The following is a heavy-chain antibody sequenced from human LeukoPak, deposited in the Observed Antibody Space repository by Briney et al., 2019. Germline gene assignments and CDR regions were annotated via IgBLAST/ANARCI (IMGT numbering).Heavy chain of an antibody. CDR3: ARGDWNYREGSRTIDY. D-gene: IGHD1-7*01. Sequence: SVKVSCKASGGTFNSFAISWVRQAPGQGLEWMGRIIPIFGTQNYAQKFQGRVTFTTDESTSTAHMELSSLRSEDTAVYYCARGDWNYREGSRTIDYWGQRTLVTVSS. CDR2: IIPIFGTQ. V-gene: IGHV1-69*05. J-gene: IGHJ4*02. CDR1: GGTFNSFA.